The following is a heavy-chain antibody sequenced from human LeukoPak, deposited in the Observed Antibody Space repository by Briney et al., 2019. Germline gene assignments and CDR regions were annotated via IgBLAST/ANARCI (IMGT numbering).Heavy chain of an antibody. D-gene: IGHD6-6*01. Sequence: GGSLRLSCAASGFTFSDYYMSWIRQAPGKGLEWVSYVSSSGSTIYYADSVKGRFTISRDNAKNSLYLQMNSLRAEDTAVYYCAREEYSSSSADYWGQGTLVTVSS. CDR1: GFTFSDYY. J-gene: IGHJ4*02. CDR3: AREEYSSSSADY. CDR2: VSSSGSTI. V-gene: IGHV3-11*01.